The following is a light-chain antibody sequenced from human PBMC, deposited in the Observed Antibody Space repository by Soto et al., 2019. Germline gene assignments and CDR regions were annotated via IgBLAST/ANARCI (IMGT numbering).Light chain of an antibody. J-gene: IGKJ1*01. CDR2: GAS. V-gene: IGKV3-20*01. Sequence: EILMTQSPATLSVSPGERATLSCRASQSVSSNLAWYQQQPGQAPRLLIYGASNRATGIPDRLSGSGSGTDFTLTIRRLEPEDFAVYYCQQYGSSGTFGQGTKVDIK. CDR3: QQYGSSGT. CDR1: QSVSSN.